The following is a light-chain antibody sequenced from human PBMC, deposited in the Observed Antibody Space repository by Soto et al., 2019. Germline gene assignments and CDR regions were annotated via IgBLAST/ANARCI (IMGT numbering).Light chain of an antibody. CDR3: QQYENLPYT. J-gene: IGKJ2*01. Sequence: DIQLTQSASSLSASVGDRVTITCQASQVITNYLNWYQQKPGKAPKLLIYDISTLEIGVPSRFGGSGSGTHFTSTITGLQPEDIATYYCQQYENLPYTFGQGNKVDIK. CDR1: QVITNY. CDR2: DIS. V-gene: IGKV1-33*01.